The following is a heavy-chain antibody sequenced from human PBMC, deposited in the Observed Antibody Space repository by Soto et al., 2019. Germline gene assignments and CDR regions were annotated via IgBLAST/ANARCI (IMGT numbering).Heavy chain of an antibody. D-gene: IGHD3-9*01. CDR1: GGSINSRGYY. J-gene: IGHJ5*02. V-gene: IGHV4-31*03. CDR3: ARQSESTGYFYGWFDP. CDR2: IYYSGSI. Sequence: QVQLQESGPGLVRPSQTLSLTCTVSGGSINSRGYYWTWIRQHPGKGLEWIGNIYYSGSIHFNPSLKSRLTMLVDTSENQFSLKLTSVTAADPAVYYCARQSESTGYFYGWFDPWGQGTLVTVSS.